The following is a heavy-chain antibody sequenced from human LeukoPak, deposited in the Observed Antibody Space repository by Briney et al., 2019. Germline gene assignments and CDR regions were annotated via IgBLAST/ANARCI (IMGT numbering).Heavy chain of an antibody. CDR3: ARGAGSNWFAP. CDR2: INVSGGTT. D-gene: IGHD6-25*01. Sequence: GGSLRLSCAASGFTFTNYGMSWVRQAPGKGVEWVSTINVSGGTTYYADSVKGRFTISRDNSKNTLYLQMNSLRAEDTAVYFCARGAGSNWFAPWGQGTLVTVSS. CDR1: GFTFTNYG. J-gene: IGHJ5*02. V-gene: IGHV3-23*01.